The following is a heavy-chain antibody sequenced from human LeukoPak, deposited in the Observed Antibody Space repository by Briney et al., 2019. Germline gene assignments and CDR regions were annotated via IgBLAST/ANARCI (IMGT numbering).Heavy chain of an antibody. CDR2: IRFDESDK. CDR1: GFTFRNNG. J-gene: IGHJ4*02. CDR3: AGIPYSSSRPDY. D-gene: IGHD6-13*01. V-gene: IGHV3-30*02. Sequence: GGSLRLSCAASGFTFRNNGMHWVRQAPGKGLEWLAFIRFDESDKFYADSVKGRFTISRDNAKNSLYLQMNSLGPEDTAFYYCAGIPYSSSRPDYWGQGTLVTVSS.